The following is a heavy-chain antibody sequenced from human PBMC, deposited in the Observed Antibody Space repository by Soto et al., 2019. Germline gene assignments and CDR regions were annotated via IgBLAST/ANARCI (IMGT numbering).Heavy chain of an antibody. D-gene: IGHD3-16*01. J-gene: IGHJ4*02. Sequence: SETLSLTCAVYGGSFSGYYWSWIRQPPGKGLEWIGEINHSGRTNYNPSLKSRVTISVDTSKNQFSLKLSSVTAADTAVYYCARRYGGNFDYWGQGTLVTVSS. CDR2: INHSGRT. CDR3: ARRYGGNFDY. V-gene: IGHV4-34*01. CDR1: GGSFSGYY.